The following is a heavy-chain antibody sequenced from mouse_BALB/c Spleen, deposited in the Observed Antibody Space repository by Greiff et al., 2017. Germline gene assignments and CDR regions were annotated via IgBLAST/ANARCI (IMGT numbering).Heavy chain of an antibody. Sequence: EVKLVESGGGLVKPGGSLKLSCAASGFTFSSYAMSWVRQTPEKRLEWVATISSGGSYTYYPDSVKGRFTISRDNAKNTLYLQMSSLRSEDTAMYYCARHGRLYGSSYDWYFDVWGAGTTVTVSS. CDR2: ISSGGSYT. V-gene: IGHV5-9-3*01. CDR3: ARHGRLYGSSYDWYFDV. J-gene: IGHJ1*01. D-gene: IGHD1-1*01. CDR1: GFTFSSYA.